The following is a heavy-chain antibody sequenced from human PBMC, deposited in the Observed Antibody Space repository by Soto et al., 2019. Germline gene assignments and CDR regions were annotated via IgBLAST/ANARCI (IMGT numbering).Heavy chain of an antibody. Sequence: QVQLQESGPGLVKPSQTLSLTCTVSGGSISSGDYYWSWIRQPPGKGLEWIGYIYYSGSTYYNPSLKSRVTISVDTSKNQFSLKLSSVTAADTAVYYCARDESGTTGTWGFGYWGQGTLVTVSS. D-gene: IGHD1-1*01. CDR1: GGSISSGDYY. CDR2: IYYSGST. V-gene: IGHV4-30-4*01. CDR3: ARDESGTTGTWGFGY. J-gene: IGHJ4*02.